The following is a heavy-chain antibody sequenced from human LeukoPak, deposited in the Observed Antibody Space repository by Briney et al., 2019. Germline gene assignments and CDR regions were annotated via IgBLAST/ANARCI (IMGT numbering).Heavy chain of an antibody. J-gene: IGHJ4*02. Sequence: ASVKVSCKASGYTFTSYDINWVRQATGQGLEWMGWMNPNSGNTGYAQKFQGRVTITRNTSISTAYMELSSLRSEDTAVYYCARGSFLLAAAGSRGFDYWGQGTLVTVSS. CDR1: GYTFTSYD. D-gene: IGHD6-13*01. CDR3: ARGSFLLAAAGSRGFDY. V-gene: IGHV1-8*03. CDR2: MNPNSGNT.